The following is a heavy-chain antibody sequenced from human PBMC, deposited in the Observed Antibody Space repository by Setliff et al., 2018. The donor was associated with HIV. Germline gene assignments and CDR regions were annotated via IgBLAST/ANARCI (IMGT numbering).Heavy chain of an antibody. J-gene: IGHJ5*02. Sequence: GASVKVSCKASGYTFTSYGISWVRQAPGQGLEWMGWINAYNGNTHYAQKFQGRVTMTTDTSTSTAYMELRSLTSDDAALYYCARTPEVGATAGWFDPWGQGTLVNVSS. V-gene: IGHV1-18*01. CDR2: INAYNGNT. CDR3: ARTPEVGATAGWFDP. CDR1: GYTFTSYG. D-gene: IGHD1-26*01.